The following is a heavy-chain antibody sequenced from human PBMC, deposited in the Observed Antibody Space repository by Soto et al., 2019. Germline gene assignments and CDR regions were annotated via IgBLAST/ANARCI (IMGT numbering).Heavy chain of an antibody. CDR3: ARDIAAAGVIDY. Sequence: VGSLRLSCAASGFTFSTYEMNWVRQAPGKGLEWISYITNSGSTMYYADSVKGRFTISRDNAKNSLYLQMNSLRAEDTAVYYCARDIAAAGVIDYWGQGTLVTVSS. V-gene: IGHV3-48*03. D-gene: IGHD6-13*01. CDR1: GFTFSTYE. J-gene: IGHJ4*02. CDR2: ITNSGSTM.